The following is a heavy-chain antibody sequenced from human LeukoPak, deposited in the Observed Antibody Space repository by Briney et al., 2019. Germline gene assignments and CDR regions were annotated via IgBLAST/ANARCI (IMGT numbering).Heavy chain of an antibody. J-gene: IGHJ5*02. D-gene: IGHD4-11*01. V-gene: IGHV4-34*01. Sequence: PSETLSLTCTVYGGSFITYYWSWIRQPPGKGLEWIGEINHSGSTNYNPSLKSRVTISLDTSKNQFSLKLTSVTAADTAVYYCARGGGPSNYWFDPWGQGTLVTVSS. CDR3: ARGGGPSNYWFDP. CDR2: INHSGST. CDR1: GGSFITYY.